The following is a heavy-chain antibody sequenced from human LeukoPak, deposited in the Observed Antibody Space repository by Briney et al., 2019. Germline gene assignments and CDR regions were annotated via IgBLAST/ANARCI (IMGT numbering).Heavy chain of an antibody. J-gene: IGHJ4*02. V-gene: IGHV3-48*01. Sequence: PGGSLRLSCAASGFTFSTYNMNWVRQAPGKGLEWISYINADSSTIQYEDSVRGRFTTSRDNAKNSLYLQMNSLRAEDTAVYYCVRDNSRGQSLGVIYWGQGSLVTVSS. CDR2: INADSSTI. D-gene: IGHD3-22*01. CDR3: VRDNSRGQSLGVIY. CDR1: GFTFSTYN.